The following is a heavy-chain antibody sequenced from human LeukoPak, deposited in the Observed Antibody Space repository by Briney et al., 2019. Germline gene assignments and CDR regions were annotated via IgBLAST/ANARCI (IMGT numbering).Heavy chain of an antibody. Sequence: SETLSLTCTVSGGSISSYYWYWIRQPAGKGLEWIGLIYTSGSTNYNPSLKRRVTMSVDTSKNQFSLKLSSVTAADTAVYYCARGGIGNAFDFWGQGTMVTVSS. D-gene: IGHD3-16*01. CDR3: ARGGIGNAFDF. CDR1: GGSISSYY. J-gene: IGHJ3*01. CDR2: IYTSGST. V-gene: IGHV4-4*07.